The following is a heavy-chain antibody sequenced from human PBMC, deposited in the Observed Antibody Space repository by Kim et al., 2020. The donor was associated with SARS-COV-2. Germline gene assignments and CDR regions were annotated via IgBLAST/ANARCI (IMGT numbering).Heavy chain of an antibody. J-gene: IGHJ6*02. CDR3: ARAVCGYSGLDV. V-gene: IGHV3-23*01. Sequence: GGSLRLSCAASGFSFSTNAMGWVRQAPGKGLEWVSRIRGNGDSSAYADSVRGRFTISSAIAKSTLYLHMHSLSAEDTALSYCARAVCGYSGLDVWGHGT. CDR1: GFSFSTNA. D-gene: IGHD3-22*01. CDR2: IRGNGDSS.